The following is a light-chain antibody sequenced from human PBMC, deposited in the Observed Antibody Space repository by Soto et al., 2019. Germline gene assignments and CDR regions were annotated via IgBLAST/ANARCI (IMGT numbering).Light chain of an antibody. V-gene: IGLV2-11*01. CDR1: SSDVGGYNY. CDR3: CSYAGSYTFAV. CDR2: DVS. Sequence: QSALTQPRSVSGSPGQSVTISCTGTSSDVGGYNYVSWYQQHPGKAPKLMMYDVSKRPSGVPDRFSGSKSGNTASLTISGLQAEDEADYYGCSYAGSYTFAVFGGGTKLTVL. J-gene: IGLJ3*02.